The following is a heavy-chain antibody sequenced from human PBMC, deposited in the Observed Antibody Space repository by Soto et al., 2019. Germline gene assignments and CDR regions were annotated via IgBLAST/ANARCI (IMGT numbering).Heavy chain of an antibody. CDR2: INSDGSGT. CDR3: VRKNWASYDY. Sequence: EVQLVESGGGLVQPGGSLRLSCAGSGFSFRSYWMAWVREAPGKGLACVSRINSDGSGTDYADSVKGRFTISRDNAENTLYLRMNSLRAEDTAVYYCVRKNWASYDYWGQGTLVNVSP. CDR1: GFSFRSYW. J-gene: IGHJ4*02. D-gene: IGHD3-16*01. V-gene: IGHV3-74*01.